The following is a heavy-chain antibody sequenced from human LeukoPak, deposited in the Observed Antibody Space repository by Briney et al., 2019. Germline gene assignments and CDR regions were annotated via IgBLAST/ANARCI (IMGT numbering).Heavy chain of an antibody. CDR1: GFTFSSYG. D-gene: IGHD4-17*01. J-gene: IGHJ4*02. Sequence: GGTLRLSCAASGFTFSSYGMSWVRQAPGKGLEWVSAISGSGGSTYYADSVKGRFTISRDNSKNTLYLQMNSLRAEDTAVYYCAKVFKLRLTVTRAFDYWGQGTLVTVSS. V-gene: IGHV3-23*01. CDR2: ISGSGGST. CDR3: AKVFKLRLTVTRAFDY.